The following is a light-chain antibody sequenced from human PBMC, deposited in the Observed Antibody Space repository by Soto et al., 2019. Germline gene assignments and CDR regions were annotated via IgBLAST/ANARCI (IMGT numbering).Light chain of an antibody. CDR3: QSYDSDNQV. J-gene: IGLJ2*01. Sequence: NFMLSQPHSVSESPGNTVTLSCTRSSGSIASYYVQWYQHRPGSAPTTVIYEDNQRPSGVPDRFSGSIDSSSNSASLTISGLKTEDEADYYCQSYDSDNQVFGGGTKVTVL. V-gene: IGLV6-57*04. CDR1: SGSIASYY. CDR2: EDN.